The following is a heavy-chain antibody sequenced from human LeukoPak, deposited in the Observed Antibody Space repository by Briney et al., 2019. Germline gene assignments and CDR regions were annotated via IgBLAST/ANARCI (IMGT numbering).Heavy chain of an antibody. D-gene: IGHD6-13*01. CDR3: ARDPLIAAAGTDY. CDR1: GGTFSSYA. J-gene: IGHJ4*02. V-gene: IGHV1-69*05. Sequence: GASVTVSCKASGGTFSSYAISWVRQAPGQGLEWMGGIIPIFGTANYAQKFQGRVTITTDESTSTAYMELSSLRSEDTAVYYCARDPLIAAAGTDYWGQGTLVTVSS. CDR2: IIPIFGTA.